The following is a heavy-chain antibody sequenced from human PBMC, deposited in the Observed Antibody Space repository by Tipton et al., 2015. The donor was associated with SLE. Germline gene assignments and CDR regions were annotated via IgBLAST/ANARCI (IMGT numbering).Heavy chain of an antibody. CDR3: ARDGILTSDAFDI. Sequence: SLRLSCAASGFTFSSYSMNWVRQAPGKGLEWVSSISSSSSYIYYADSVKGRFAISRDNAKNSLYLQMNSLRAEDTAVYYCARDGILTSDAFDIWGQGTMVTVSS. D-gene: IGHD2-21*01. CDR2: ISSSSSYI. CDR1: GFTFSSYS. V-gene: IGHV3-21*01. J-gene: IGHJ3*02.